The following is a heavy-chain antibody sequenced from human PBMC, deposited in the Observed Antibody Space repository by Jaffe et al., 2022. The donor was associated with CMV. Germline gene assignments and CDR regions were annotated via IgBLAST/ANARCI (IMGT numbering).Heavy chain of an antibody. Sequence: QVQLVESGGGVVQPGRSLRLSCAASGFTFSSYGMHWVRQAPGKGLEWVAVISYDGSNKYYADSVKGRFTISRDNSKNTLYLQMNSLRAEDTAVYYCAKDLLLDRGRYYYYGMDVWGQGTTVTVSS. V-gene: IGHV3-30*18. D-gene: IGHD1-26*01. CDR2: ISYDGSNK. J-gene: IGHJ6*02. CDR1: GFTFSSYG. CDR3: AKDLLLDRGRYYYYGMDV.